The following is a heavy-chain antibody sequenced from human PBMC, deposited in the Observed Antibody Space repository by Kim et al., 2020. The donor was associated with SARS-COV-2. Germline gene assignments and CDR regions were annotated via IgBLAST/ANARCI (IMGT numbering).Heavy chain of an antibody. J-gene: IGHJ4*02. CDR3: ARHSYYYDSSGYSPLYYFDY. D-gene: IGHD3-22*01. Sequence: GESLKISCKGSGYSFTSYWISWVRQMPGKGLEWMGRIDPSDSYTNYSPSFQGHVTISADKSISTAYLQWSSLKASDTAMYYCARHSYYYDSSGYSPLYYFDYWGQGTLVTVSS. CDR1: GYSFTSYW. V-gene: IGHV5-10-1*01. CDR2: IDPSDSYT.